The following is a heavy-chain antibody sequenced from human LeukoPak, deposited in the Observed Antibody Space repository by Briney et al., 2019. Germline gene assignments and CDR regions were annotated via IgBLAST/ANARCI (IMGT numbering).Heavy chain of an antibody. Sequence: PSETLSLTCAVSGGSISSGGYYWSWIRQHPGKGLEWIGYIYYSGSTYYNPSLKSRATISVDTSKNQFSLKLSSVTAADTAVYYCARETPGIAAAGKSFWFDPWGQGTLVTVSS. CDR2: IYYSGST. CDR1: GGSISSGGYY. CDR3: ARETPGIAAAGKSFWFDP. D-gene: IGHD6-13*01. V-gene: IGHV4-31*11. J-gene: IGHJ5*02.